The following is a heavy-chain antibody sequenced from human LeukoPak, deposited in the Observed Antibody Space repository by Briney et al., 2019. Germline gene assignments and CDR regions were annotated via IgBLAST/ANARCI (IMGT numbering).Heavy chain of an antibody. CDR1: GFTFSSYG. Sequence: GGSLRLSCAASGFTFSSYGMSWVRQAPGKGLEWVSGINWNGGSTGYADSVKGRFTISRDNAKNSLYLQMNSLRAEDTALYYCARDYDSSGNVGTPYDYWGQGTLVTVSS. D-gene: IGHD3-22*01. CDR2: INWNGGST. CDR3: ARDYDSSGNVGTPYDY. V-gene: IGHV3-20*04. J-gene: IGHJ4*02.